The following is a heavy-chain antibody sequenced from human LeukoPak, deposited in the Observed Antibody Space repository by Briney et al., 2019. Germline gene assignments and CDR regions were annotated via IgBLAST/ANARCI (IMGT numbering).Heavy chain of an antibody. CDR3: AREGYFDSGDDDY. D-gene: IGHD3-9*01. Sequence: GASVKVSCKTSGYTFTSYYMHWVRQAPGQGLEWMGMINPSGGSTSYAQKFQGRVTMTRDTSTSTVYMELSSPRSDDTAVYYCAREGYFDSGDDDYWGQGTLVTVSS. J-gene: IGHJ4*02. CDR2: INPSGGST. V-gene: IGHV1-46*01. CDR1: GYTFTSYY.